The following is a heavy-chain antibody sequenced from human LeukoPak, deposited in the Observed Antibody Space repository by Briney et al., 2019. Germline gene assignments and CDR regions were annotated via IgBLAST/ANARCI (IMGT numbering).Heavy chain of an antibody. J-gene: IGHJ3*02. V-gene: IGHV3-7*01. CDR3: ARAPATRNYDILTGYYKSVGAFDI. D-gene: IGHD3-9*01. Sequence: GGSLRLSCAASGFTFSSYWMSWVRQAPGKGLEWVANIKQDGSEKYYVDSVKGRFTISRDNAKNSLYLQMNSLRAEDTAVYYCARAPATRNYDILTGYYKSVGAFDIWSQGTMVTVSS. CDR2: IKQDGSEK. CDR1: GFTFSSYW.